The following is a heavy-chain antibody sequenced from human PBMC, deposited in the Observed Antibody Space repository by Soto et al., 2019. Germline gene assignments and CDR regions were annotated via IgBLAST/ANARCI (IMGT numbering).Heavy chain of an antibody. J-gene: IGHJ4*02. CDR1: GYTFTNYG. D-gene: IGHD1-26*01. Sequence: QVQLVQSGGEVKKPGASVRFSCKTSGYTFTNYGLTWVRQAPGQGLEWIGWVSAYNRNSNYAQKFEDRVTMTTDTSTKTAYFELRSLRSDDTAVYYCPRESQWEPFLCWGEGTLLTVSP. CDR3: PRESQWEPFLC. CDR2: VSAYNRNS. V-gene: IGHV1-18*04.